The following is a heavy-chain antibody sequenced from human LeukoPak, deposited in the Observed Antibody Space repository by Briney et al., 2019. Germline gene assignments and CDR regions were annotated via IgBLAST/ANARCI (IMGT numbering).Heavy chain of an antibody. Sequence: PSETLSLTCTVSGGSISSRTYYWGWIRQPPGKGLEWIGSIYYSGGTYYNPSLKSRVTISVDTSKNQFSLNLSSVTAADTAVYYCARDQVAVAGRGAFDIWGQGTMVTVSS. J-gene: IGHJ3*02. CDR2: IYYSGGT. D-gene: IGHD6-19*01. CDR3: ARDQVAVAGRGAFDI. CDR1: GGSISSRTYY. V-gene: IGHV4-39*07.